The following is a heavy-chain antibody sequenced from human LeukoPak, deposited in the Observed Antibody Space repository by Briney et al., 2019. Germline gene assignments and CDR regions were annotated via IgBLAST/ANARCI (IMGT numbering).Heavy chain of an antibody. J-gene: IGHJ4*02. CDR3: ARDPSQYSSGWYGYYFDY. D-gene: IGHD6-19*01. CDR1: GFTFSSYA. Sequence: GGSLRLSCAASGFTFSSYAMSWVRQAPGKGLEWVAVISYDGSNKYYTDSVKGRFTISRDNAKNSLYLQMNSLRAEDTAVYYCARDPSQYSSGWYGYYFDYWGQGTLVTVSS. V-gene: IGHV3-30-3*01. CDR2: ISYDGSNK.